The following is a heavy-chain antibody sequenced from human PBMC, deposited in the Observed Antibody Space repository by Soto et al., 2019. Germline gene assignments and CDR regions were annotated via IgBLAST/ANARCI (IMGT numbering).Heavy chain of an antibody. CDR2: IKGDGTDT. D-gene: IGHD2-21*02. CDR1: GFTFRDYG. CDR3: TKDPSGLHNGDPPDY. J-gene: IGHJ4*02. Sequence: EVQLLDSGGGVVQSGGSLRLSCAASGFTFRDYGMTWVLQAPGKGLEWVSTIKGDGTDTHYADSARGRFTISRDNFQNTVYLQMNSLRAEDPGIYYCTKDPSGLHNGDPPDYWGRGTLVTVSS. V-gene: IGHV3-23*01.